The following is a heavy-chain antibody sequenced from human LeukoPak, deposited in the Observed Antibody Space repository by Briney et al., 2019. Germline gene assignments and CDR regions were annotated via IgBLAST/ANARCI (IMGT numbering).Heavy chain of an antibody. V-gene: IGHV3-7*01. Sequence: GGSLRLSCAASGFSFSDYWVNWIRQAPGKGLEWVARIMKDGNEKYYVESIKGRFTISRYNAKNALYLHMNGLRAEDTGVYYCARGHLDPWGQGTLVTVSS. CDR1: GFSFSDYW. CDR2: IMKDGNEK. CDR3: ARGHLDP. J-gene: IGHJ5*02.